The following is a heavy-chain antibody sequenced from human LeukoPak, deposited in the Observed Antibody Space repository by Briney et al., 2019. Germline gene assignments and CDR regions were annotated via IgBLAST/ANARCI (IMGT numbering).Heavy chain of an antibody. Sequence: GASVKVSCKASGYTFNTYGITWVRQAPGQGLEWMGWISGYNGKTKYAQKLQDRVTMTTDTSTTTAYMELRSLTSDDTAVYYCARELCGGSCWFDPWGQGTLVTVSS. D-gene: IGHD2-21*01. CDR2: ISGYNGKT. CDR1: GYTFNTYG. CDR3: ARELCGGSCWFDP. V-gene: IGHV1-18*01. J-gene: IGHJ5*02.